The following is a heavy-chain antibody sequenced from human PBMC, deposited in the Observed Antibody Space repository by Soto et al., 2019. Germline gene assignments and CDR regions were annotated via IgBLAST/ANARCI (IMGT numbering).Heavy chain of an antibody. CDR1: GFNFISYG. CDR3: AIYSSGWYPLDY. V-gene: IGHV3-30*03. Sequence: PGGSLRLSCAASGFNFISYGMHWVRQAPGKGLEWVAVISYDGSNKYYADSVKGRFTISRDNSKNTLYLQMNSLRAEDTAVYYCAIYSSGWYPLDYWGQGTLVTVSS. J-gene: IGHJ4*02. D-gene: IGHD6-19*01. CDR2: ISYDGSNK.